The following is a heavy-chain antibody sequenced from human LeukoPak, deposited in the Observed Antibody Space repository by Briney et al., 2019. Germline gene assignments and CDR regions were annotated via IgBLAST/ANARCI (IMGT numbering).Heavy chain of an antibody. Sequence: SETLSLTCAVYGGSFSGYYWSWLRQPPGKGLEWLGEINHSGSTNYNPSLKSRVTISVDTSKNQFSLKLSSVTAADTAVYYCARGGGYCSGGSCYSESDAFDIWGQGTMVTVSS. CDR1: GGSFSGYY. J-gene: IGHJ3*02. D-gene: IGHD2-15*01. CDR2: INHSGST. CDR3: ARGGGYCSGGSCYSESDAFDI. V-gene: IGHV4-34*01.